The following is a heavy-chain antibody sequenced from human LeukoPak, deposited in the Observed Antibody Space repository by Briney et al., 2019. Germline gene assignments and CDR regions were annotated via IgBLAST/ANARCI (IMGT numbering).Heavy chain of an antibody. V-gene: IGHV4-59*01. CDR2: IYYSGTS. Sequence: ASETLSLTCTVSGGSIRSSHWSWIRQPPGKGLEFIGYIYYSGTSNYNPSLKSRVTMSVDTSNNQFSLKLNSVTAADTAVYYCAKAAGYSTIYWFDPWGQGTLVTVSS. J-gene: IGHJ5*02. CDR3: AKAAGYSTIYWFDP. D-gene: IGHD6-13*01. CDR1: GGSIRSSH.